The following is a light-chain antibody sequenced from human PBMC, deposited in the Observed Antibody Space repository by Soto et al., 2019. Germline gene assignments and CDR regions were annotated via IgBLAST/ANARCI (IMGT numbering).Light chain of an antibody. Sequence: EIVLTQSPATLSLSPGERATLSCRASQSVSSYLAWYQQKPGQAPRLLIYDASNRASGIPARFSGSGSGTDFTLTISRLEPEDFAVYYCQQRNWPPLTFGGGTKVEIK. CDR2: DAS. CDR3: QQRNWPPLT. J-gene: IGKJ4*01. CDR1: QSVSSY. V-gene: IGKV3-11*01.